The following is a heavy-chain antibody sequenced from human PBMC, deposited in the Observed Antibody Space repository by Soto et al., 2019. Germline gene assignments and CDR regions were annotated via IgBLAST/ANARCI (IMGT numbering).Heavy chain of an antibody. CDR3: AGEGRWLANY. CDR1: GFTFSSYS. V-gene: IGHV3-21*01. D-gene: IGHD2-15*01. J-gene: IGHJ4*02. Sequence: EVQLVESGGGLVKPGGSLRLSCAASGFTFSSYSMNWVRQAPGKGLEWVSPISSSSSYIYYADSVKGRFTISRDNAKNSLYLQMNSLRAEDTAVYYCAGEGRWLANYWGQGTLVTVSS. CDR2: ISSSSSYI.